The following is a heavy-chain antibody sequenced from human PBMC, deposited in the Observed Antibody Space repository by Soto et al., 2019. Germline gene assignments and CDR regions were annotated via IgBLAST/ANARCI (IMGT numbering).Heavy chain of an antibody. J-gene: IGHJ4*02. CDR2: ISSSGSTV. Sequence: GGYLIVSCVASGFTFSSSEMNWVRLAPGKGLEWVSYISSSGSTVYHADSVEGRLTISRDNAKNSLFLQMNSLRAEDTALYYGAREGSYDIMDYCGLGTLVSVS. CDR1: GFTFSSSE. V-gene: IGHV3-48*03. D-gene: IGHD3-22*01. CDR3: AREGSYDIMDY.